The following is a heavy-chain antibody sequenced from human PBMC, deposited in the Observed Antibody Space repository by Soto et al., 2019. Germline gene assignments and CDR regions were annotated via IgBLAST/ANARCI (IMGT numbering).Heavy chain of an antibody. D-gene: IGHD1-26*01. V-gene: IGHV6-1*01. Sequence: PSQTLSLTCAISGDSVSSNSAAWNWIRQSPSRGLEWLGRAYYRSQWYYDSAVSVRSRITVIPDTSKNQFSLQLNSVTPEDTAVYYCTKQKGESRTYSGKDVWGQGNTVTLSS. CDR2: AYYRSQWYY. J-gene: IGHJ6*02. CDR3: TKQKGESRTYSGKDV. CDR1: GDSVSSNSAA.